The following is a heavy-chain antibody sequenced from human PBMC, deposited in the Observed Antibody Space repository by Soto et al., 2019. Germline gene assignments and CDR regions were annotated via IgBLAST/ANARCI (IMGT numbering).Heavy chain of an antibody. CDR3: ARHEGWTGPDQ. CDR2: IFHDGNT. Sequence: SETLSLTCAVSGASIGSGGWWSWVRQPPGKGLEWIAEIFHDGNTNYSPSLKSRVTIPVDKSQNPFSLNVYSVTAADTAVYYCARHEGWTGPDQWGQGTLVTVSS. CDR1: GASIGSGGW. J-gene: IGHJ5*02. V-gene: IGHV4-4*02. D-gene: IGHD2-8*02.